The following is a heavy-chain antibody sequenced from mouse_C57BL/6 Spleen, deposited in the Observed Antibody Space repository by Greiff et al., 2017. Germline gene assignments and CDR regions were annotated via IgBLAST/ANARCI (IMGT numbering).Heavy chain of an antibody. D-gene: IGHD3-3*01. J-gene: IGHJ2*01. Sequence: QVQLKESGAELVRPGTSVKMSCKASGYTFTNYWIGWAKQRPGHGLEWIGDIYPGGGYTNYNEKFKGKATLTADKSSSTAYMQFSSLTSEDSAIYYCARSEGYYFDYWGQGTTLTVSS. CDR3: ARSEGYYFDY. CDR1: GYTFTNYW. V-gene: IGHV1-63*01. CDR2: IYPGGGYT.